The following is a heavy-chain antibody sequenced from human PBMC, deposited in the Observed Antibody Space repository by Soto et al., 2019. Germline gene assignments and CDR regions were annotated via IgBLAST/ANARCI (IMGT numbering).Heavy chain of an antibody. CDR1: GFSLTTSGEA. V-gene: IGHV2-5*02. CDR3: AHIPGSGLLLYSYYYYMDV. D-gene: IGHD3-10*01. CDR2: IYWDDDK. Sequence: QITLKESGPTLVNPTQTLTLTCTFSGFSLTTSGEAVGWIRQPPGKALEWLALIYWDDDKRSSPSLKSRLTITKDTSKNQVVLTMPNMDPVDTATYYCAHIPGSGLLLYSYYYYMDVWGKGTTVTVSS. J-gene: IGHJ6*03.